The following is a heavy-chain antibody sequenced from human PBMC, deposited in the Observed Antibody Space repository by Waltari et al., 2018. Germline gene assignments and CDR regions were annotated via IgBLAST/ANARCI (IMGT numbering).Heavy chain of an antibody. D-gene: IGHD1-20*01. CDR1: GFTFNNVW. Sequence: EVQLVESGGGLVKPGGSLRLSCAASGFTFNNVWMNWVRQAPGKGVEWIGLIKSKTNGGTTLYTAPAKGRFTISRDESKNTLYLRVDSLKTEDTGVYYCTTHITGDWPHDNYWGQGALVTVSS. CDR2: IKSKTNGGTT. J-gene: IGHJ4*02. CDR3: TTHITGDWPHDNY. V-gene: IGHV3-15*01.